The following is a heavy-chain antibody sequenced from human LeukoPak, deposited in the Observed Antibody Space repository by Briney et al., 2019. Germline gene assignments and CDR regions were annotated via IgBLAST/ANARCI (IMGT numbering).Heavy chain of an antibody. D-gene: IGHD2-2*01. CDR3: ARDLCSSSSCPNNWIDP. V-gene: IGHV6-1*01. CDR1: GDSVSSNSAA. Sequence: SQTLSLTCAISGDSVSSNSAAWNWIRQSPPRGLEWLGRTYYRSKWYNDYAISVKSRITINPDTSKNQFPLQLNSVTPEDMAVYYCARDLCSSSSCPNNWIDPWGQGTLVTVSS. J-gene: IGHJ5*02. CDR2: TYYRSKWYN.